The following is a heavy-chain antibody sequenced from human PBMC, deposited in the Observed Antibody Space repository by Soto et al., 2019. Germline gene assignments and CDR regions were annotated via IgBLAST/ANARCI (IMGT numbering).Heavy chain of an antibody. CDR3: SRTAAAGKYYYGVDV. Sequence: PGESLKLFCTASRYSLTHYWIGWVRQMPGKGLEWMGIVYPGDSATRFSAGFQGQVIISADKSTCTPWLAWTGLKAPEDAMCDGSRTAAAGKYYYGVDVWGQGTTVTVSS. CDR1: RYSLTHYW. CDR2: VYPGDSAT. D-gene: IGHD6-13*01. V-gene: IGHV5-51*01. J-gene: IGHJ6*02.